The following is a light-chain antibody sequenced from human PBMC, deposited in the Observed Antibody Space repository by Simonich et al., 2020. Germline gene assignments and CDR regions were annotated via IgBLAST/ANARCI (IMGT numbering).Light chain of an antibody. CDR1: QSVLYSSNNKNY. CDR3: QQYYSTPWT. Sequence: DIVMTQSPDSLAVSLGERATINCKSSQSVLYSSNNKNYLAWYQQKPGQPPTLLIYWAFTRESGVPDRFSGSGSGTDFTLTISSLQAEDVAVYYCQQYYSTPWTFGQGTKVEIK. CDR2: WAF. V-gene: IGKV4-1*01. J-gene: IGKJ1*01.